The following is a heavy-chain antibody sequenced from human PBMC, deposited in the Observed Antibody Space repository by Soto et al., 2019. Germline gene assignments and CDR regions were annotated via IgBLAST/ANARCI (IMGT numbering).Heavy chain of an antibody. Sequence: QITLKESGPTLVKPTQTLTLTCTFSGFSLSTSGVGVGWIRQPPGKALEWLALIYWDDDKRYSPSLKSRLTITKDTSKNQVVLTMTNMDPVDTATYYCAHSRISINMIVRAFDIWGQGTMVTVSS. CDR2: IYWDDDK. D-gene: IGHD3-22*01. V-gene: IGHV2-5*02. J-gene: IGHJ3*02. CDR1: GFSLSTSGVG. CDR3: AHSRISINMIVRAFDI.